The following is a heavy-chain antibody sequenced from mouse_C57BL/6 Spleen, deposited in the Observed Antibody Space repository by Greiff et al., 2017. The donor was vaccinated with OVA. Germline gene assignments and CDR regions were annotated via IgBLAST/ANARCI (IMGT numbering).Heavy chain of an antibody. D-gene: IGHD1-1*01. J-gene: IGHJ1*03. V-gene: IGHV14-1*01. CDR1: GFNIKDYY. CDR3: TTGRTTVVGGDLYFDV. Sequence: VQLKQSGAELVRPGASVKLSCTASGFNIKDYYMHWVKQRPEQGLEWIGRIDPEDGDTEYAPKFQGKATMTADTSSNTAYLQLSSLTSEDTDVYYCTTGRTTVVGGDLYFDVWGTGTTVTVSS. CDR2: IDPEDGDT.